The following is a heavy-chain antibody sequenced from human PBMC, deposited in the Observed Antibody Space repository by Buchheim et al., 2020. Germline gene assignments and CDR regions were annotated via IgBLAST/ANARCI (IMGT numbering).Heavy chain of an antibody. D-gene: IGHD5-24*01. CDR1: GGSIMTRNYY. J-gene: IGHJ4*02. CDR2: LYTSGST. Sequence: QVQLQESGPGLVKPSETLSLTCTVSGGSIMTRNYYWSWIRQPAGKGLEWIGRLYTSGSTYYNPSLQSRVTISVDPSKNQLSLKLSSVTAADTAVYYCARGVMATSTYFDYWGQGTL. V-gene: IGHV4-61*02. CDR3: ARGVMATSTYFDY.